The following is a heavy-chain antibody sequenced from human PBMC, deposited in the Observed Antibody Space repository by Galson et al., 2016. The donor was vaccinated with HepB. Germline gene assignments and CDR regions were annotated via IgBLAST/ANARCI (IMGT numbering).Heavy chain of an antibody. J-gene: IGHJ4*02. Sequence: SETLSLTCAVYGGSFSGYYWSWIRQPPGKGLEWIGEINHSGSTNYNPSVKSRVPISVDTSKNQFSLKLSSVTAADTAVYYCARGRGRTYYFDYWGQGTLVTVSS. CDR1: GGSFSGYY. CDR3: ARGRGRTYYFDY. D-gene: IGHD2-15*01. CDR2: INHSGST. V-gene: IGHV4-34*01.